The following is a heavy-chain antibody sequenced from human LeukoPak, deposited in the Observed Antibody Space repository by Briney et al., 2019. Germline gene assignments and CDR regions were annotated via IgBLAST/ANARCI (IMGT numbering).Heavy chain of an antibody. J-gene: IGHJ4*02. CDR1: GGTFSSYA. CDR3: ARGRRYSSGSVVDY. V-gene: IGHV1-69*04. Sequence: EASVKVSCKVSGGTFSSYAISWVRQAPGQGLEWMGRIIPILGIANYAQKFQSRVTITADKSTSTAYMELSSLRSEDTAVYYCARGRRYSSGSVVDYWGQGTLVTVSS. D-gene: IGHD6-19*01. CDR2: IIPILGIA.